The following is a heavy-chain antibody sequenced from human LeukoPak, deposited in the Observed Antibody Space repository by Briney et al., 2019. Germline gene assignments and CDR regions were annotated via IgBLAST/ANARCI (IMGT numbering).Heavy chain of an antibody. D-gene: IGHD3-22*01. V-gene: IGHV5-51*01. CDR2: IYPGDSDT. J-gene: IGHJ4*02. CDR3: ARGSDSGYLKTHFDY. CDR1: GYSFTSYW. Sequence: GESLQISCKGSGYSFTSYWIAWVRQMPGKGLEWMGIIYPGDSDTRYNPSFQGHVTISADKSINTAYQQWSSLKASDTAMYYCARGSDSGYLKTHFDYWGQGTLVTVSS.